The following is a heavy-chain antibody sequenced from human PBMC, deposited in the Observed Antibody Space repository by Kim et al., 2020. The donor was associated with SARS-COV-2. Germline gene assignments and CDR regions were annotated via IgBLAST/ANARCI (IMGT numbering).Heavy chain of an antibody. D-gene: IGHD2-21*01. CDR3: ARDLRIWGNCGGDCYSGDY. J-gene: IGHJ4*02. CDR2: IIPIFGTA. V-gene: IGHV1-69*13. Sequence: SVKVSCKASGGTFSSYAISWVRQAPGQGLEWMGGIIPIFGTANYAQKFQGRVTITADESTSTAYMELSSLRSEDTAVYYCARDLRIWGNCGGDCYSGDYWGQGTLVTVSS. CDR1: GGTFSSYA.